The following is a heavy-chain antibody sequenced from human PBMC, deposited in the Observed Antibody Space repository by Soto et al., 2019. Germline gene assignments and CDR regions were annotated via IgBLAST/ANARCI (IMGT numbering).Heavy chain of an antibody. CDR2: IVVGSGNT. Sequence: GASVKVSCKASGFTFTSSAVQWVRQARGQRLEWIGWIVVGSGNTNYAQKFQERVTITRDMSTSTAYMELSSLRSEDTAVYYCAAQGSGSWLGAYYYYGMDVWGQGTTVTVSS. J-gene: IGHJ6*02. CDR3: AAQGSGSWLGAYYYYGMDV. CDR1: GFTFTSSA. D-gene: IGHD1-26*01. V-gene: IGHV1-58*01.